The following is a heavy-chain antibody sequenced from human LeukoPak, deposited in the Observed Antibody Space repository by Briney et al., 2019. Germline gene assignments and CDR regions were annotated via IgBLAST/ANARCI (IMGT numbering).Heavy chain of an antibody. CDR1: GGSINNYY. CDR2: IYTSGGT. J-gene: IGHJ6*03. V-gene: IGHV4-4*07. CDR3: ARDSPYYYGSGSATYYMDV. D-gene: IGHD3-10*01. Sequence: SETLSLTCTVSGGSINNYYWSWIRQPAGKGLEWIGRIYTSGGTNYNPSLKSRVTMSVDTSKNQFSLKLSSVTAADTALYYCARDSPYYYGSGSATYYMDVWGKGTTVTISS.